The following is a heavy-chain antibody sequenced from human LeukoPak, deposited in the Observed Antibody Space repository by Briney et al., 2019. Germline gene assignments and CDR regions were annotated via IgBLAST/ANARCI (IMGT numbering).Heavy chain of an antibody. Sequence: SETLSLTCTVSGGSISSYYWSWIRQPPGKGLEWIGYIYYSGSTNYNPSLKSRVTISVDTSKNQFSLKLSSVTAADTAVYYCARGPVDTAMEFDYWGQGTLVTVSS. CDR2: IYYSGST. CDR3: ARGPVDTAMEFDY. V-gene: IGHV4-59*01. D-gene: IGHD5-18*01. CDR1: GGSISSYY. J-gene: IGHJ4*02.